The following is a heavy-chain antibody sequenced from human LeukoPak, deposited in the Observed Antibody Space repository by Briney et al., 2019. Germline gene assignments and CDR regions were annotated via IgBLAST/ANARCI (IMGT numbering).Heavy chain of an antibody. V-gene: IGHV1-18*04. J-gene: IGHJ6*04. Sequence: ASVKVSCKASGYTFTSYGISWVRQAPGQGLEWMGWISAYNGNTNYAQKLQGRVTMTTDTSTSTAYMELRSLRSDDTAVYYCARDRGMVITMVRGNYGMDVWGKGTTVTVSS. CDR2: ISAYNGNT. CDR1: GYTFTSYG. D-gene: IGHD3-10*01. CDR3: ARDRGMVITMVRGNYGMDV.